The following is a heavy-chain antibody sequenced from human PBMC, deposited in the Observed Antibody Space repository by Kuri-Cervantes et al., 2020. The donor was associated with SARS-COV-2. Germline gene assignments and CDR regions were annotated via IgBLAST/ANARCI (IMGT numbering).Heavy chain of an antibody. D-gene: IGHD6-19*01. V-gene: IGHV4-39*07. J-gene: IGHJ4*02. CDR1: GGSISSSSYY. CDR2: INHSGST. Sequence: ESLKISCTVSGGSISSSSYYWSWIRQPPGKGLEWIGEINHSGSTNYNPSLKSRVTISVDTSKNQFSLKLSSVTAADTAVYYCARRGAVAGTVPFFDYWGQGTLVTVSS. CDR3: ARRGAVAGTVPFFDY.